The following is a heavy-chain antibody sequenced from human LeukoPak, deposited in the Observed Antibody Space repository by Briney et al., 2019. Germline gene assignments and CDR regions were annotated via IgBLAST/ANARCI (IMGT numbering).Heavy chain of an antibody. CDR1: GGSMSSSGYY. Sequence: PSETLSLTCTVSGGSMSSSGYYWGWIRQPPGKGLEYIGIIYYSGSAYYNPSLNSRVTISVDTSKNQFSLKLGSVTAADTAVYYCAYYYDSGGYGRYFDFWGQGTLVTVSS. J-gene: IGHJ4*02. CDR2: IYYSGSA. V-gene: IGHV4-39*01. D-gene: IGHD3-22*01. CDR3: AYYYDSGGYGRYFDF.